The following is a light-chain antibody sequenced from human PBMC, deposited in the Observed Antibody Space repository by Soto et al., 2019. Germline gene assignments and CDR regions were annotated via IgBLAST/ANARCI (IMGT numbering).Light chain of an antibody. CDR3: QQYGSSPPMYT. CDR1: QSVNSRF. CDR2: GAS. Sequence: EFVLTQSPATLSLSPGERATLSCRASQSVNSRFLAWYQQKPGQAPRLLIYGASSRATGIPDRFSGSGSGTDFTLTISRLEPEDFAVYYCQQYGSSPPMYTFGQGTNLEI. J-gene: IGKJ2*01. V-gene: IGKV3-20*01.